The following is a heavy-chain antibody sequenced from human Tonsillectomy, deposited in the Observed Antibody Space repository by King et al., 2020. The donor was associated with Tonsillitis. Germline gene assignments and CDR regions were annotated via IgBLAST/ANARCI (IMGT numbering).Heavy chain of an antibody. CDR1: GFDLDDYA. D-gene: IGHD1-26*01. J-gene: IGHJ6*03. V-gene: IGHV3-9*01. CDR2: ISWNSGTR. CDR3: AKDRDSGIRAYYMDV. Sequence: VQLVESGGGLVQPGRSLRLSCAATGFDLDDYAMHWVRQVPGKRLEWISGISWNSGTRAYADSVKGRFTMSRDNAKNSLYLQMNSLRPEYTALYYCAKDRDSGIRAYYMDVWGKGTTVTVSS.